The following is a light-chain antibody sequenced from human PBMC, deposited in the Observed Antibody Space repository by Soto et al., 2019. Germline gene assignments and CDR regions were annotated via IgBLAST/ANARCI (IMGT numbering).Light chain of an antibody. V-gene: IGKV1-33*01. J-gene: IGKJ4*01. CDR1: QDISNY. Sequence: DIQMTQSPSSLSASVGDRVTITCQASQDISNYLNWYQQKPGKAPKLLIYDASNLETGVPSRFSGSASETDFTFTISSLQPEDIATYYCQQYDNLPLTFGGGTKVEIK. CDR3: QQYDNLPLT. CDR2: DAS.